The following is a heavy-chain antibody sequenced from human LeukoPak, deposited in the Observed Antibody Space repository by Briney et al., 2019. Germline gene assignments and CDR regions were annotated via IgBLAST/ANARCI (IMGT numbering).Heavy chain of an antibody. CDR3: ARQGSVGESPGY. CDR2: IYTRDSDT. V-gene: IGHV5-51*01. J-gene: IGHJ4*02. CDR1: GSIFTSYW. D-gene: IGHD3-10*01. Sequence: GAALKISCEGSGSIFTSYWIGWVRPLPGKGLERMGIIYTRDSDTRYSPSFQGQVIISADKSISTAFLQWSSLKASDTAMYYCARQGSVGESPGYWGQGTLVTVSS.